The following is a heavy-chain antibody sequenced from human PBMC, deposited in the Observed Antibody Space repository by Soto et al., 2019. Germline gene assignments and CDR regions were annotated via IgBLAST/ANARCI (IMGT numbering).Heavy chain of an antibody. CDR2: IYYIGST. Sequence: TSETLSLTCTVSGGSISSGGYYWNWIRQHPGKGLEWIGYIYYIGSTYYNPSLKSRVTISLDTSKNQFSLKLSSVTAADTAVYYCAREPNYFDYWGQGTLVTVSS. CDR3: AREPNYFDY. J-gene: IGHJ4*02. V-gene: IGHV4-31*03. CDR1: GGSISSGGYY.